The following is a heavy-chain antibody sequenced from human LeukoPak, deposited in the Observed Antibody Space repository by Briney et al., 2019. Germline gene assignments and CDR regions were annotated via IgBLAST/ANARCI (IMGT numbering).Heavy chain of an antibody. Sequence: GRSLRLSCAASGFTFSSYAMHWVRQAPGKGLEWVAVISYDGSNKYYADSVKGRFTISRDNSKNTLYLQMNSLRAEDTAVYYCAREPRIVVVPAAIQPIYYHGMDVWGQGTTVTVSS. V-gene: IGHV3-30*04. D-gene: IGHD2-2*01. J-gene: IGHJ6*02. CDR2: ISYDGSNK. CDR1: GFTFSSYA. CDR3: AREPRIVVVPAAIQPIYYHGMDV.